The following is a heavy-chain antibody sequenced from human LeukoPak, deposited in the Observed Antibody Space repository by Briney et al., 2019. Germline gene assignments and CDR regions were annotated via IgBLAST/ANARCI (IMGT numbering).Heavy chain of an antibody. D-gene: IGHD5-24*01. V-gene: IGHV4-59*01. CDR3: ARGRDGYNFDPDAFDI. Sequence: SETLSLTCTVSNGSISSYYWSWIRQPPGKGLEWIGYIYYSGSTNYNPSLKSRVTISVDTSKNQFSLKVRSVTAADTAVDYCARGRDGYNFDPDAFDIWGPRDNGHRLF. CDR2: IYYSGST. CDR1: NGSISSYY. J-gene: IGHJ3*02.